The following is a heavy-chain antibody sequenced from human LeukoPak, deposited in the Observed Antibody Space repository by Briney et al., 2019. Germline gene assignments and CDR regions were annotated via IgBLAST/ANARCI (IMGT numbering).Heavy chain of an antibody. D-gene: IGHD5-12*01. V-gene: IGHV3-11*04. CDR1: GFIFRDYY. J-gene: IGHJ4*02. Sequence: GGSLRLSCAASGFIFRDYYMSWIRQAPGKGLEWISYISSSGTTIFYADSVKGRFTISRDNAKNSLYLQMNSLRAEDTAVYYCVNLGGGYDPGDYWGQGTLVTVSS. CDR2: ISSSGTTI. CDR3: VNLGGGYDPGDY.